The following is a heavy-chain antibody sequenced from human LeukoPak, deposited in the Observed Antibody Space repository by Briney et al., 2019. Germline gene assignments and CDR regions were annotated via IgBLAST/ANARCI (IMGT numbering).Heavy chain of an antibody. CDR1: GFTFSSYS. CDR2: ISDSGSTA. J-gene: IGHJ4*02. CDR3: AKDMQTWPRFPDY. D-gene: IGHD5-12*01. Sequence: GGSLRLSCAAPGFTFSSYSMNWVRQAPGKGLEWVSGISDSGSTAFYADSVKGRFTSSRDNPKNTLYLQINSLRAEDTAVYYCAKDMQTWPRFPDYWGQGTLVTVSS. V-gene: IGHV3-23*01.